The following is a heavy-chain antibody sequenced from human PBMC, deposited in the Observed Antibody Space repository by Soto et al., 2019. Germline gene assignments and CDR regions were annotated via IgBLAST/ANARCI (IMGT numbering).Heavy chain of an antibody. J-gene: IGHJ4*02. CDR2: ITDSGGST. CDR1: GFTFSSVG. D-gene: IGHD1-1*01. Sequence: EVQLLESGGGLLQPGGSLRLSCAASGFTFSSVGMAWVRQAPGKGLEWVSSITDSGGSTDYADSVKGRFTISRDNSRNTLYLQMNSLRADDTAVYYCAKLYWNPRYFDYWGQGTRVTISS. V-gene: IGHV3-23*01. CDR3: AKLYWNPRYFDY.